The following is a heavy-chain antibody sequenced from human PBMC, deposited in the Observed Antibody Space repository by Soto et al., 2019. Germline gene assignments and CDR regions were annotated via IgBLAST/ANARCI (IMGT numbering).Heavy chain of an antibody. V-gene: IGHV1-69*01. J-gene: IGHJ6*02. CDR2: IIPIFGTA. Sequence: QVQLVQSGAEVKKPGSSVKVSCKASGGTFSSYAISWVRQAPGQGLEWMGGIIPIFGTANYAQKFQGRVTITADESTNTAYMELSSLRSEDTAVYYCARGGSSSPYYYYYGMDVWGQGTTVTVSS. CDR1: GGTFSSYA. CDR3: ARGGSSSPYYYYYGMDV. D-gene: IGHD6-6*01.